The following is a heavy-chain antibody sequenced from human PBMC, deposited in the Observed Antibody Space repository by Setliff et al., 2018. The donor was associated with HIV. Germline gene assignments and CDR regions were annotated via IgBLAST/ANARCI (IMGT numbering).Heavy chain of an antibody. CDR2: ISHSGIT. V-gene: IGHV4-34*01. D-gene: IGHD7-27*01. Sequence: SETLSLTCAVHGGPFSDSYYSWIRQPPGKGLEWIGEISHSGITSYNSSVKSRVTMSVDWSKNQLSLTLTSMTAADTAVYYCARHHRLPGVQPPYWYFDLWGRGTLVTVSS. CDR1: GGPFSDSY. J-gene: IGHJ2*01. CDR3: ARHHRLPGVQPPYWYFDL.